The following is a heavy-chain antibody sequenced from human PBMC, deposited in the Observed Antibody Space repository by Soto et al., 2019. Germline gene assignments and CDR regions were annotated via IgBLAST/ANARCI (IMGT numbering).Heavy chain of an antibody. CDR3: ARANWYFDY. D-gene: IGHD7-27*01. V-gene: IGHV4-59*11. J-gene: IGHJ4*02. CDR1: GGSINNHY. CDR2: IDYTGAT. Sequence: SETLSLTCTVSGGSINNHYWSWIRQPPGKGLEWIGYIDYTGATNYSPSLASRVTISVDTSKNQFSLKLTSLTAANTPIYYCARANWYFDYWGQGTLVTVSS.